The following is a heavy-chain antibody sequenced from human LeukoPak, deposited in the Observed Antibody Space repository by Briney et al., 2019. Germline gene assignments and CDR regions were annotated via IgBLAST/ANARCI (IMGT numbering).Heavy chain of an antibody. D-gene: IGHD2-2*01. CDR1: GYTFTGYY. CDR2: INPNSGGT. V-gene: IGHV1-2*02. Sequence: ASVKVSCTASGYTFTGYYMHWVRQAPGQGLEWMGWINPNSGGTNYAQKFQGRVTMTRDTSISTAYMELSRLRSDATAVYYCARDRVVPAASGFDPWGQGTLVTVSS. J-gene: IGHJ5*02. CDR3: ARDRVVPAASGFDP.